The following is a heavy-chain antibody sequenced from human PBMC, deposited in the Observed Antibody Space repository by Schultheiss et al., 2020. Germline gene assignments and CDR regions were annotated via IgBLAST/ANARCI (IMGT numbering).Heavy chain of an antibody. CDR1: GFTFSNAW. J-gene: IGHJ5*02. D-gene: IGHD3-9*01. Sequence: GESLKISCAASGFTFSNAWMSWVRQAPGKGLEWVSAISGSGGSTYYADSVKGRFTISRDNSKNTLYLQMNSLRAEDTAVYYCARDRAIFARGHWFDPWGKGTLVTVSS. CDR3: ARDRAIFARGHWFDP. CDR2: ISGSGGST. V-gene: IGHV3-23*01.